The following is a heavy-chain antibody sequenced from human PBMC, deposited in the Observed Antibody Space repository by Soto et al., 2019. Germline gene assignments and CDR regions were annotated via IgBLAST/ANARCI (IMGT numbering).Heavy chain of an antibody. Sequence: PGGSLRLSCAASGFTFSSYWMHWVRQAPGKGLVWVSRINSDESSTSYADSVKGRFTISRDNAKNTLYLQMNSLRAEDTAVYYCAREGNYDSSGYYYPYYYYGMDVWGQGTTVTVSS. D-gene: IGHD3-22*01. J-gene: IGHJ6*02. CDR1: GFTFSSYW. CDR2: INSDESST. CDR3: AREGNYDSSGYYYPYYYYGMDV. V-gene: IGHV3-74*01.